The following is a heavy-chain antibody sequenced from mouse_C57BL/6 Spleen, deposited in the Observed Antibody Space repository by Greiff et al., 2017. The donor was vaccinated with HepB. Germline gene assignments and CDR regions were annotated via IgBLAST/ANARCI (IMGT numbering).Heavy chain of an antibody. Sequence: EVKLVESGPELVKPGASVKIPCKASGYTFTDYNMDWVKQSHGKSLEWIGDINPNNGGTIYNQKFKGKATLTVDKSSSTAYMELRSLTSEDTAVYYCARGWYNGHYAMDYWGQGTSVTVSS. D-gene: IGHD1-1*02. CDR2: INPNNGGT. V-gene: IGHV1-18*01. J-gene: IGHJ4*01. CDR3: ARGWYNGHYAMDY. CDR1: GYTFTDYN.